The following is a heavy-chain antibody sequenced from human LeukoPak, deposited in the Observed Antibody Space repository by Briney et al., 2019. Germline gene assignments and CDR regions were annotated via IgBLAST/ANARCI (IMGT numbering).Heavy chain of an antibody. D-gene: IGHD3-10*01. V-gene: IGHV1-2*02. Sequence: AASVKVSCKASGYTFTGYYMHCVRQAPGQGLEWMGWINPNSGGTNYAQKFQGRVTMTRNTSISTAYMELSRLRSDDTAVYYCARDTYYYGSGSPNENWFDPWGQGTLVTVSS. CDR1: GYTFTGYY. CDR2: INPNSGGT. CDR3: ARDTYYYGSGSPNENWFDP. J-gene: IGHJ5*02.